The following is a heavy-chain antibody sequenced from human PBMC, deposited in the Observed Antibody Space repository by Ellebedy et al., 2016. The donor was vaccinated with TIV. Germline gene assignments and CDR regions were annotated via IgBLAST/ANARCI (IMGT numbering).Heavy chain of an antibody. CDR1: GGSSSVYY. D-gene: IGHD3-10*01. CDR3: ARGITMVAHRFDP. CDR2: IDHSGGT. V-gene: IGHV4-34*01. Sequence: SETLSLXXAVFGGSSSVYYWGWIRQPPGKGLEWIGHIDHSGGTQYNPSLKSRVTISVDTSKNQFSLKVTSVTAADTALYYCARGITMVAHRFDPWGQGTLVTVSS. J-gene: IGHJ5*02.